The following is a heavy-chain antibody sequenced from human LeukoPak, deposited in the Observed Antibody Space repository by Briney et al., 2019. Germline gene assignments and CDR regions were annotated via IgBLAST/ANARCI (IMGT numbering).Heavy chain of an antibody. V-gene: IGHV3-9*01. CDR2: ISWNSGSI. CDR1: GFTFDDYA. CDR3: AKDSREATLDY. Sequence: GGSLRLSCAASGFTFDDYAMHWVRQAPGKGLEWVSGISWNSGSIGYADSVKGRFTISRDNAKNSLYLQMNSLRAEDTALYYCAKDSREATLDYWGQGTLVTVSS. D-gene: IGHD1-26*01. J-gene: IGHJ4*02.